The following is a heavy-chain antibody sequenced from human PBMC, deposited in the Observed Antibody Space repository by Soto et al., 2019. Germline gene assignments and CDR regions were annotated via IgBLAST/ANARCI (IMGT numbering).Heavy chain of an antibody. Sequence: GGSLRLSCAASGFTFSSYSMNWVRQAPGKGLEWVSYISSSSTIYYADSVKGRFTISRDNAKNSLYLQMNSLRAEDTAVYYCASRIAVAENWFDPWGQGTLVTVSS. CDR2: ISSSSTI. V-gene: IGHV3-48*01. CDR1: GFTFSSYS. CDR3: ASRIAVAENWFDP. J-gene: IGHJ5*02. D-gene: IGHD6-19*01.